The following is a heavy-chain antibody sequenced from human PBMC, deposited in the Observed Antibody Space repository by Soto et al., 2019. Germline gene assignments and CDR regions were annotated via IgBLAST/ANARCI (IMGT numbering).Heavy chain of an antibody. J-gene: IGHJ4*01. D-gene: IGHD6-19*01. CDR3: ATAHVMVVAGSPFDY. CDR2: IYHGGTT. V-gene: IGHV4-38-2*02. CDR1: GYSISSGSY. Sequence: PSETLSLTCTVSGYSISSGSYWGWIRQPPGKGPEWIASIYHGGTTFYNPSLKSRVTVSVDKSNNQFSLKLRSVTAADTAVYYCATAHVMVVAGSPFDYWGHGTLVTVSS.